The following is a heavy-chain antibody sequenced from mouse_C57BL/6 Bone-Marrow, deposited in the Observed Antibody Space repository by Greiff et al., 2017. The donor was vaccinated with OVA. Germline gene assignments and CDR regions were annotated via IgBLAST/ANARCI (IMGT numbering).Heavy chain of an antibody. V-gene: IGHV1-72*01. CDR2: IDPNSGGT. Sequence: VQLQQPGAELVKPGASVKLSCKASGYTFTSYWMHWVKQRPGRGLEWIGRIDPNSGGTKYNEKFKSKAILTVDKPSSTAYMQLSSLTSEDSAVYYCARRADYDRAWFAYWGQGTLVTVSA. D-gene: IGHD2-4*01. CDR1: GYTFTSYW. J-gene: IGHJ3*01. CDR3: ARRADYDRAWFAY.